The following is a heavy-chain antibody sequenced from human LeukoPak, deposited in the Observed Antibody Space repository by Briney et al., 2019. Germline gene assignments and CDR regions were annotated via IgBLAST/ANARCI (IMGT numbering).Heavy chain of an antibody. CDR1: GYTFTSYG. CDR3: ARERTGTTTPNWFDP. Sequence: ASVKVSCKASGYTFTSYGIRWVRQAPGQGLEWMGWISAYNGNTNYAQKLQGRVTMTTDTSTSTAYMELRSLRSDDTAVYYCARERTGTTTPNWFDPWGQGTLVTVSS. V-gene: IGHV1-18*04. J-gene: IGHJ5*02. CDR2: ISAYNGNT. D-gene: IGHD1-1*01.